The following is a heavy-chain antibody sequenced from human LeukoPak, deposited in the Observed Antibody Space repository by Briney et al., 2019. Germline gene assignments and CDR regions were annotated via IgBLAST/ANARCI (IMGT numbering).Heavy chain of an antibody. Sequence: GGALRLSCAASGFTFSSYGMSWVRQAPGKGLEWVSAISGSGGSKYYTDSVKGRFTISRDNAKNSLFLQMNSLRAEDTAVYYCARGTPTTRDFDYWGQGTLVTVSS. CDR2: ISGSGGSK. CDR1: GFTFSSYG. CDR3: ARGTPTTRDFDY. V-gene: IGHV3-23*01. D-gene: IGHD4-11*01. J-gene: IGHJ4*02.